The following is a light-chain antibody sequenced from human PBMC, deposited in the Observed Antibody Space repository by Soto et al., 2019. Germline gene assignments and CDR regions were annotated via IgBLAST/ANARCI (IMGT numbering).Light chain of an antibody. CDR2: EVS. Sequence: QSALTQPPSASGSPGQSVTISCTGTSSDVGAYTYVSWYQQHPGKAPKLMIYEVSKRPSGVPDRFSGSKSGNAASLTVSGLQAEDEADYYCSSYAGNKNFVFGTGTKVTVL. CDR3: SSYAGNKNFV. J-gene: IGLJ1*01. CDR1: SSDVGAYTY. V-gene: IGLV2-8*01.